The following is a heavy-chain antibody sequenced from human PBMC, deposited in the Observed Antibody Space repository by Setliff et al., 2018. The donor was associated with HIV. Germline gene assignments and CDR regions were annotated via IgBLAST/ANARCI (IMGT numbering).Heavy chain of an antibody. CDR1: GASISSYY. V-gene: IGHV4-59*03. D-gene: IGHD5-12*01. CDR2: ISPSGNT. CDR3: AKSSPSIGYISDH. Sequence: SETLSLTCSVSGASISSYYWSWIRQPPGKGLEWIGYISPSGNTNYNPSLKSRVTISTDTSKNQFSLNVRSVTAADTAVYFCAKSSPSIGYISDHWGQGTLVTVSS. J-gene: IGHJ4*02.